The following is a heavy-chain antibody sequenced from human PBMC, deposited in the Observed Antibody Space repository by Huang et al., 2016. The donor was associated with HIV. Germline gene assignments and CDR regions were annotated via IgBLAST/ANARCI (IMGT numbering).Heavy chain of an antibody. CDR3: ATKTAGMDI. CDR2: IKQDESEE. Sequence: VESGGRSVQPGGSIKLSCVGSTFTFGAYWMSWVRQHPRKGREWVANIKQDESEEYYVDSVKGRFNISRDNARKVLFLEMDDLRVEDTAIYFCATKTAGMDIWGQGTTVTVSS. V-gene: IGHV3-7*01. CDR1: TFTFGAYW. J-gene: IGHJ6*02. D-gene: IGHD1-7*01.